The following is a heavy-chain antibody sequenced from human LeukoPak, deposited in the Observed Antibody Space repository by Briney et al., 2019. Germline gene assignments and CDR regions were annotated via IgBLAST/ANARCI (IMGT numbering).Heavy chain of an antibody. V-gene: IGHV3-33*08. Sequence: GGSLRLSCAASGFTFSVYGMHWVRQAPGKGLEWVAVIWYDGSNKYYADSVKGRFTISRDNSKNTLYLQMNSLRAEDTAVHYCARQAVAIDNWGQGTLVTVSS. CDR3: ARQAVAIDN. J-gene: IGHJ4*02. CDR1: GFTFSVYG. CDR2: IWYDGSNK. D-gene: IGHD6-19*01.